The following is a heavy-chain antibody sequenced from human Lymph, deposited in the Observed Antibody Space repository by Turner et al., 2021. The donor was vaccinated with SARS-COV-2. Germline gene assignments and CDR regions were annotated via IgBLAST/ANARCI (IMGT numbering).Heavy chain of an antibody. CDR1: GGTFSSSA. CDR2: IIPMLGIA. V-gene: IGHV1-69*10. J-gene: IGHJ6*02. CDR3: ARIVAPGMGGGVYYYYYGMDV. D-gene: IGHD2-2*01. Sequence: QVQLVQSGAEVKKPGSSVKVSCKASGGTFSSSAISWVRQAPGQGLEWMGVIIPMLGIANYAQKFQGRVTITADKSTGTAYMELSSLRSEDTAVYYCARIVAPGMGGGVYYYYYGMDVWGQGTTVTVSS.